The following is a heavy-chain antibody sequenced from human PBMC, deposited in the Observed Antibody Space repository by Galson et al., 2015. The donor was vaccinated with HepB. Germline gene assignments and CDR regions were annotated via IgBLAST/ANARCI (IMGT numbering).Heavy chain of an antibody. Sequence: LRLSCATSGFPFSDYGMHWVRQAPGKGLEWLAVIWYDGSQKFHEDSVEGRLTISRDNSKNMLFLQMDSLRVDDTAVYFCVRDSGLYGLDVWGQGTRVTVSS. V-gene: IGHV3-33*01. D-gene: IGHD6-19*01. J-gene: IGHJ6*02. CDR2: IWYDGSQK. CDR1: GFPFSDYG. CDR3: VRDSGLYGLDV.